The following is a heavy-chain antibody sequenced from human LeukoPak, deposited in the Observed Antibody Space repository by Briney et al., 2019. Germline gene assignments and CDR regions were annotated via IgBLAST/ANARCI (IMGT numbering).Heavy chain of an antibody. Sequence: PSETLSLTCAVSGGSISSGDYYWSWIRQPPGKGLEWIGYIYYTGSTYYNSSLKSRVTISVDTSKNQFSLRVSSVTAADTAVYYCARHLNNCGDDCYIFDYWGQGTLVTVSS. V-gene: IGHV4-30-4*01. CDR2: IYYTGST. CDR1: GGSISSGDYY. CDR3: ARHLNNCGDDCYIFDY. D-gene: IGHD2-21*01. J-gene: IGHJ4*02.